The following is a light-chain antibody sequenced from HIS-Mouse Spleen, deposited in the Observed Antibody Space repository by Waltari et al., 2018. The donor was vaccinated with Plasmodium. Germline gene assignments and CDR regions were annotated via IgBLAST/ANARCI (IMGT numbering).Light chain of an antibody. V-gene: IGKV3-15*01. CDR3: QQYNNWSFT. Sequence: EIVMTQSPATLSVSPGERATLSCSASQSVSSNLAWYQQKPGQAPRLLIYGASTSATGIPARFSGSGSGTEFTLTISSLQSEDFAVYYCQQYNNWSFTFGP. CDR1: QSVSSN. J-gene: IGKJ3*01. CDR2: GAS.